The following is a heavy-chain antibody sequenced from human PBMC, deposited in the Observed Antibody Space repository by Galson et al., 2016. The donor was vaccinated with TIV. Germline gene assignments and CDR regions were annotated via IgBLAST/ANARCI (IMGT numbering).Heavy chain of an antibody. J-gene: IGHJ6*03. CDR3: AKDGYDNSFVQSFYYYMDV. CDR2: IRYDGSNK. CDR1: GFTFRNFV. V-gene: IGHV3-30*02. D-gene: IGHD5-24*01. Sequence: SLRLSCAASGFTFRNFVMHWVRQAPGKGLEWVAFIRYDGSNKYFADSVKGRFTISKDNSKNTLYLEMNSLRAEDTAVFYCAKDGYDNSFVQSFYYYMDVWGKGTPVIVSS.